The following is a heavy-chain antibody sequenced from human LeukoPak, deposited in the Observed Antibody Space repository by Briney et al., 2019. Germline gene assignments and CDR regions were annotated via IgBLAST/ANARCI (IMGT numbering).Heavy chain of an antibody. CDR3: ASGIAARPDYYYHYMDV. J-gene: IGHJ6*03. D-gene: IGHD6-6*01. V-gene: IGHV4-4*09. CDR1: GGSISSYY. CDR2: IYTSGST. Sequence: SETLSLTCTVSGGSISSYYWSWIRQPPGKGLEWIGYIYTSGSTNYNPSLKSRVTISVDTSKNQFSLKLSSVTAADTAVYYCASGIAARPDYYYHYMDVWGKGTTVTVSS.